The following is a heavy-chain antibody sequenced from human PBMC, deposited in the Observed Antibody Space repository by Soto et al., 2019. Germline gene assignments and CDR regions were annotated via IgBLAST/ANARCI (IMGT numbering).Heavy chain of an antibody. Sequence: SETLSLTCTVSGGSISSSSYYWGWIRQPPGKGLEWIGSIYYSGSTYYNPSLKRRVTISVDTSKNQFSLKLSTVTAADTAVYYCASGNWNSIGPHGAFDIWGQGTMVTVSS. D-gene: IGHD1-7*01. CDR2: IYYSGST. V-gene: IGHV4-39*01. CDR3: ASGNWNSIGPHGAFDI. CDR1: GGSISSSSYY. J-gene: IGHJ3*02.